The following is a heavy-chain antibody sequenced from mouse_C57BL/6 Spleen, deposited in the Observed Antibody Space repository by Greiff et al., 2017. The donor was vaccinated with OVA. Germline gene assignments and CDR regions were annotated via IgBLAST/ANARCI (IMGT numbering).Heavy chain of an antibody. J-gene: IGHJ2*01. Sequence: VQLKQSGPELVKPGASVKMSCKASGYTFTDYNMHWVKQSHGKSLEWIGYINPNNGGTSYNQKFKGKATLTVNKSSSTAYMELRSLTSEDSAVYYCARAYDGYSYYFDYWGQGTTLTVSS. CDR3: ARAYDGYSYYFDY. V-gene: IGHV1-22*01. CDR2: INPNNGGT. CDR1: GYTFTDYN. D-gene: IGHD2-3*01.